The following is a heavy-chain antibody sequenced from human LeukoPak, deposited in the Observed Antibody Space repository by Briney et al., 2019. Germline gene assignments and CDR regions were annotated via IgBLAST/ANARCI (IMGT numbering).Heavy chain of an antibody. V-gene: IGHV4-61*02. CDR1: GGSISSGSYY. CDR2: IYTSGST. J-gene: IGHJ1*01. D-gene: IGHD3-16*01. CDR3: AREDLVQYFQH. Sequence: PSETLSLTCTVSGGSISSGSYYWSWIRQPAGKGLEWIGRIYTSGSTNFNPSLKSRVTISVDTFKNQFSLKLSSVTAADTAVYYCAREDLVQYFQHWGQGTLVTVSS.